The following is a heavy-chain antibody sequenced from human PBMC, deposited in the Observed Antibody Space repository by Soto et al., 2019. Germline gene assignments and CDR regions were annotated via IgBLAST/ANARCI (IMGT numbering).Heavy chain of an antibody. Sequence: PSETLSLTCTVSGDSITSYNWNWLRQPPGKALEWIGYVYSSGSTNYNPSLKSRVTISVDTSRNQLSLKVNSVTAADTAVYYCARRAVVAVTGSLDNWLDPWGQGILVTVSS. CDR1: GDSITSYN. J-gene: IGHJ5*02. V-gene: IGHV4-59*01. CDR3: ARRAVVAVTGSLDNWLDP. D-gene: IGHD2-21*01. CDR2: VYSSGST.